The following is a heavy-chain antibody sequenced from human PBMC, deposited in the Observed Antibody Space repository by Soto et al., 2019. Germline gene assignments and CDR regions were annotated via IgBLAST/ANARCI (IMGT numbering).Heavy chain of an antibody. CDR3: ARGPAYIDGWRTFDL. CDR2: TYYNGDT. J-gene: IGHJ4*02. Sequence: SETLSLTCTVSDDSFRGAEYYWSWIRQPLGKGPGWIGYTYYNGDTKYNPALRSRVTMSEDTSKNQFSLRLSSVTAADTAVYFCARGPAYIDGWRTFDLWGRGILVTVSS. V-gene: IGHV4-61*08. D-gene: IGHD6-19*01. CDR1: DDSFRGAEYY.